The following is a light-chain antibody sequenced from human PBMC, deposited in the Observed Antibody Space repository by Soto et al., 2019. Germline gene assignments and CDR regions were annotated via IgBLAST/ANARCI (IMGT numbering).Light chain of an antibody. CDR3: QQYGSSPRYT. CDR2: GAS. CDR1: QSVSNNY. Sequence: EVVLTQSPGTLSLSPGERATLSCRASQSVSNNYLAWYQHRPGQAPRLLIYGASNRATGIPDRFSGSGSGTVCTLTISRLEPEDFAVYYCQQYGSSPRYTFGQGTKLEIK. J-gene: IGKJ2*01. V-gene: IGKV3-20*01.